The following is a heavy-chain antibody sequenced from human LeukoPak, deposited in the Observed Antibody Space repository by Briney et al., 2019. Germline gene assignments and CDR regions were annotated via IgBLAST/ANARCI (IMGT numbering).Heavy chain of an antibody. CDR2: VYHSGTT. CDR1: GYSISSGYY. J-gene: IGHJ4*02. D-gene: IGHD5-12*01. Sequence: KTSETLSLTCVVSGYSISSGYYWGWIRQPPGEGLEWIGSVYHSGTTDYNPSLKSRVTMSLDTSRNQFSLKLSSVTAADTAVYYCARLVRSGLDCDYWGQRTLVTVSS. CDR3: ARLVRSGLDCDY. V-gene: IGHV4-38-2*01.